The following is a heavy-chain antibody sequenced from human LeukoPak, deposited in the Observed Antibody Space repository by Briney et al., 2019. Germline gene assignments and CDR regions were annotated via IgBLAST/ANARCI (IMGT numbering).Heavy chain of an antibody. D-gene: IGHD7-27*01. CDR2: IKQDGSAK. CDR3: AKDRELGTFDY. Sequence: GGSLRLSCAASGFTLTSYWMSWVRQAPGKGLEWVANIKQDGSAKYYVDSVKGRFTISRDNAQNSLYLQMNSLRAEDTAVYYCAKDRELGTFDYWGQGTLVTVSS. CDR1: GFTLTSYW. J-gene: IGHJ4*02. V-gene: IGHV3-7*03.